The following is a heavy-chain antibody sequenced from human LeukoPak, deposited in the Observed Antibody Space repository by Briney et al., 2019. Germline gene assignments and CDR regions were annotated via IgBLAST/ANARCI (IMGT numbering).Heavy chain of an antibody. D-gene: IGHD4-11*01. CDR2: ISSSSSYI. CDR1: GFTFSSYS. V-gene: IGHV3-21*01. J-gene: IGHJ4*02. Sequence: PGGSLRLSCAASGFTFSSYSMNWVHQAPGKGLEWVSSISSSSSYIYYADSVKGRFTISRDNAKNSLYLQMNSLRAEDTAVYYCARDVGNNSNYVLPNRHFDYWGQGTLVTVSS. CDR3: ARDVGNNSNYVLPNRHFDY.